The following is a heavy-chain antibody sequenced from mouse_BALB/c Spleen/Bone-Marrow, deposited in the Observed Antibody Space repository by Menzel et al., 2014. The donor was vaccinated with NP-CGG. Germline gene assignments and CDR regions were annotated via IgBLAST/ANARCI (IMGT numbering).Heavy chain of an antibody. CDR1: GYSFSNYW. CDR2: IYPGDGDT. Sequence: LVESGAELVRPGSSVKISCKSSGYSFSNYWMNWMKQRPGQGLEWMGQIYPGDGDTNYNGKFKGKATLTADKSSSTAYMQLSSLTSEDSAVYFCASRGDYSYAMDYWGRGTSVTVSS. D-gene: IGHD1-1*01. J-gene: IGHJ4*01. V-gene: IGHV1-80*01. CDR3: ASRGDYSYAMDY.